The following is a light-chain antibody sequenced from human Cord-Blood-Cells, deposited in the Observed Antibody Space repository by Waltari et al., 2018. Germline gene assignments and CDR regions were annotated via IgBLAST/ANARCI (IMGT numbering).Light chain of an antibody. CDR3: SSYTSSSTVV. V-gene: IGLV2-14*01. CDR2: DLS. Sequence: QSALTQPAPVSGSPGQSTTISCTGTSSDVGGYNYVSWYQQHPGKAPELIIYDLSNRPSGVSNLFSGSKSGNTAALTISGLQAEDEADYYCSSYTSSSTVVFGGGTKLTVL. J-gene: IGLJ2*01. CDR1: SSDVGGYNY.